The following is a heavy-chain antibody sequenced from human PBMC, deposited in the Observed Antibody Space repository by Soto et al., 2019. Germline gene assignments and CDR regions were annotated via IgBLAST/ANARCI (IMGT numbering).Heavy chain of an antibody. J-gene: IGHJ3*01. CDR2: IGGGGDDT. D-gene: IGHD2-15*01. Sequence: LRLSCAPSGFIFSDYATSWVRQAPGKGLEWVSSIGGGGDDTYYAESVKGQFTISRDNSKNTLDLQMNSLRVEGTAIYYCVKDGVSRNSVWDPFDVWGQGTMATVSS. CDR1: GFIFSDYA. CDR3: VKDGVSRNSVWDPFDV. V-gene: IGHV3-23*01.